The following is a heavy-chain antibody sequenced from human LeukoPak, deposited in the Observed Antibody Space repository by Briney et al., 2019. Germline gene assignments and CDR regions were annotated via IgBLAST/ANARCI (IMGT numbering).Heavy chain of an antibody. J-gene: IGHJ3*02. CDR2: ISGSGGST. V-gene: IGHV3-23*01. CDR3: AKSGSDYDFWSGYSEDAFDI. Sequence: GGSLRLSCAASGFTFSSYAMSWVRQAPGKGLEWVSAISGSGGSTYYADSVKGRFTISRDNSKNTLYLQMNSLGAEDTAVYYCAKSGSDYDFWSGYSEDAFDIWGQGTMVTVSS. CDR1: GFTFSSYA. D-gene: IGHD3-3*01.